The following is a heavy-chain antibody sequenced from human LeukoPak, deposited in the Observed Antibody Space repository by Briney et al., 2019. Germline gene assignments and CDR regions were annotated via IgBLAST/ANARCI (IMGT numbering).Heavy chain of an antibody. CDR1: GGSFSGYY. Sequence: NSSETLSLTCAVYGGSFSGYYWSWIRQPPGKGLEWIGYIYYSGSTNYNPSLKSRVTISVDTSKNQFSLKLSSVTAADTAVYYCAGQRITIAWFDPWGQGTLVTVSS. J-gene: IGHJ5*02. V-gene: IGHV4-59*08. CDR3: AGQRITIAWFDP. D-gene: IGHD3-10*01. CDR2: IYYSGST.